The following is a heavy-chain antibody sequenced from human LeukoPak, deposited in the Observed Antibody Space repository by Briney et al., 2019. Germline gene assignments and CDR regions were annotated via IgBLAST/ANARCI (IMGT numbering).Heavy chain of an antibody. CDR3: ATDRYRYSSGSLLHY. V-gene: IGHV1-24*01. D-gene: IGHD6-19*01. CDR2: FDPEDGET. J-gene: IGHJ4*02. Sequence: ASVKVSCKVSGYTLTELSMHWVRQAPGKGPEWMGGFDPEDGETIYAQKFQGRVTMTEDTSTDTAYMELSSLRSEDTAVYYCATDRYRYSSGSLLHYWGQGTLVTVSS. CDR1: GYTLTELS.